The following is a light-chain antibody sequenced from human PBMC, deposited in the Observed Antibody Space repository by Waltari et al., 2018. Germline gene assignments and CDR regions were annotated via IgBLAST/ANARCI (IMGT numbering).Light chain of an antibody. CDR2: LVT. V-gene: IGLV2-14*01. CDR1: SSDIGGYDF. CDR3: SSYSTSDTLVV. J-gene: IGLJ2*01. Sequence: QSALTQPASVSGSPGQSITMSCTGTSSDIGGYDFVSWYQQHPGNAPKLMICLVTNRPSGVTNRVSGSKSGNTASLTVSGLQAEDEGDYYCSSYSTSDTLVVFGGGTKLTVL.